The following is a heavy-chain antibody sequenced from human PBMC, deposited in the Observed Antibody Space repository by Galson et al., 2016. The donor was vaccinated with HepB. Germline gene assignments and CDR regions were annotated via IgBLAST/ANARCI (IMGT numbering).Heavy chain of an antibody. CDR2: ISSSNGNT. D-gene: IGHD2-21*02. J-gene: IGHJ3*02. V-gene: IGHV1-18*04. Sequence: SVKVSCKASGYAFSNYDIKWLRQAPGQGFEWMGWISSSNGNTKYAQKLQGRVTMTTDTSTSTAYMELRSLSSDDTAVYYCAREAAMVCTMNCYFAFDIWGQGTRVTVPS. CDR3: AREAAMVCTMNCYFAFDI. CDR1: GYAFSNYD.